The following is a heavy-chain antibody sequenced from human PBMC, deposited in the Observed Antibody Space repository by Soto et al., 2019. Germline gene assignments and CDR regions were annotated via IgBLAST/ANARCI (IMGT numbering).Heavy chain of an antibody. CDR2: LNPNGGFT. J-gene: IGHJ4*02. Sequence: ASVKVSCKASGYTFTTYYMQWVRQAPGQGLEWMGILNPNGGFTNYAQKFQGRVTINPDTSKNQFSLQLNSVTPEDTAVYYCARGGPTPPYSSSWTFDFWGQGTLVTVSS. CDR1: GYTFTTYY. V-gene: IGHV1-46*01. D-gene: IGHD6-13*01. CDR3: ARGGPTPPYSSSWTFDF.